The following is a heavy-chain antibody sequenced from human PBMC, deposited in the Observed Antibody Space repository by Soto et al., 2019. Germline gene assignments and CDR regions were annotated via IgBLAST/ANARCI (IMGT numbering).Heavy chain of an antibody. D-gene: IGHD3-10*01. Sequence: EVQLVESGGGLNQPGGSLKLSCAASGFTVGNNYMSWVRQAPGKGLEWVSLIYSTGTTKYADSVKGQFTVSRDNAKNTLYLQMNSLRAEDTAVYYCAKDGRGSGSHYNSFGYWGQGTLVTVSS. V-gene: IGHV3-53*01. CDR2: IYSTGTT. CDR1: GFTVGNNY. CDR3: AKDGRGSGSHYNSFGY. J-gene: IGHJ4*02.